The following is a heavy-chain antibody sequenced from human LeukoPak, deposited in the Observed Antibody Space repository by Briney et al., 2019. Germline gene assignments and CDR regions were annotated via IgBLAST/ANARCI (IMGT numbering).Heavy chain of an antibody. J-gene: IGHJ5*02. Sequence: SETLSLTCAVYGGSFSGYYWSWIRQPPGKGLEWIGEINHSGSTNYNPSLKSRVTISVDTSKNQFSLKLSPVTAADTAVYYCARGGQRSDIVVVPAAIRLDPWGQGTLVTVSS. V-gene: IGHV4-34*01. D-gene: IGHD2-2*01. CDR2: INHSGST. CDR3: ARGGQRSDIVVVPAAIRLDP. CDR1: GGSFSGYY.